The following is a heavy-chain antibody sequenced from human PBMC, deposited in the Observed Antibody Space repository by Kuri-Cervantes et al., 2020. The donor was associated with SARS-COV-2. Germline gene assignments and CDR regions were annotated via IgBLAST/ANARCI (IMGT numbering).Heavy chain of an antibody. J-gene: IGHJ4*02. V-gene: IGHV3-48*04. CDR3: ASLDFWGGYYPDY. Sequence: GESLKISCAASGFTFSSYSMNWVRPAPGNGLEWFSYISSSSRSIYYADSVKGEFTISRDNAKNSLYLQMNTMRAEDTAVYYCASLDFWGGYYPDYWGQGTLVTVSS. D-gene: IGHD3-3*01. CDR2: ISSSSRSI. CDR1: GFTFSSYS.